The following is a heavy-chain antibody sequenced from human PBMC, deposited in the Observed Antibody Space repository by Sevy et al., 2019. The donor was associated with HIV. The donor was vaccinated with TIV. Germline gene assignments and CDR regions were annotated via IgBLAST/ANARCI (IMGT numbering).Heavy chain of an antibody. CDR3: VKEGYSSSSVLDY. CDR1: GFTFSSYA. J-gene: IGHJ4*02. Sequence: GGSLRLSCSASGFTFSSYAMHWVRRAPGKGLEYVSAISSNGGSTYYADSVKGRFTISRDNSKNTLYLQMSSLRAEDTAVYYCVKEGYSSSSVLDYWGQGTLVTVSS. V-gene: IGHV3-64D*06. CDR2: ISSNGGST. D-gene: IGHD6-6*01.